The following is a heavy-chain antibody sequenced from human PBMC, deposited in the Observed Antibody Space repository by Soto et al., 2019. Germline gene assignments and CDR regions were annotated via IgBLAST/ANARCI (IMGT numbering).Heavy chain of an antibody. J-gene: IGHJ4*02. CDR3: AKESTVGSPGDYFDS. CDR2: IGVYANT. CDR1: GFTFSSYD. D-gene: IGHD1-26*01. V-gene: IGHV3-23*01. Sequence: PGGSLRLSCAASGFTFSSYDMNWVRQAPGKGLEWVSAIGVYANTYYADLVKGRFTISRDDSRNTVHLQLNSLRVDDTAVYYCAKESTVGSPGDYFDSWGQGTLVTVSS.